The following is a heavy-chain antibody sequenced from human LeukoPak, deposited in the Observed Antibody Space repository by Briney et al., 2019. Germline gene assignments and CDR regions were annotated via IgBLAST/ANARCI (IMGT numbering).Heavy chain of an antibody. J-gene: IGHJ4*02. CDR1: GFTISSYA. D-gene: IGHD3-10*01. V-gene: IGHV3-23*01. Sequence: PGGSLTLSCAASGFTISSYAMAWVRQPPGKGLEWVSAISGSGTSTYYADSVKGRLTISRDNSKNTLYLQMNSLRAEDTAIYYCAKVSGSGTYFPEYWGQGTLVTVSS. CDR2: ISGSGTST. CDR3: AKVSGSGTYFPEY.